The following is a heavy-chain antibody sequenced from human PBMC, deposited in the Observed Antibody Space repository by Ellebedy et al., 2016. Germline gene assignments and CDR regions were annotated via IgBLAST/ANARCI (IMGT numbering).Heavy chain of an antibody. CDR2: IKSQADGGTT. CDR1: GFTFSNAW. J-gene: IGHJ4*02. D-gene: IGHD4-23*01. V-gene: IGHV3-15*01. CDR3: STLGNYGGNIPFDF. Sequence: GGSLRLXXAASGFTFSNAWMSWVRQAPGKGLEWVGRIKSQADGGTTDYAGPVNGRFIISRDDSKTTVYLHMNSLISDNTAVYYCSTLGNYGGNIPFDFWGQGSLVTVSS.